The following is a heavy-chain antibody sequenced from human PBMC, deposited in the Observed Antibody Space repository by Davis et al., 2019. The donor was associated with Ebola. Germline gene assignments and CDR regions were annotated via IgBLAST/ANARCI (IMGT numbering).Heavy chain of an antibody. CDR3: AKDRSPYGNYGDFAFDI. CDR1: GFNFRDYA. J-gene: IGHJ3*02. CDR2: ITWNSGNI. V-gene: IGHV3-9*01. D-gene: IGHD4-11*01. Sequence: GGSLRLSCVASGFNFRDYAMHWVRQGPGKGLEWVSGITWNSGNIGYADSVKGRFTISRDNAKKSLFLRVNSLRTEDTAFYYCAKDRSPYGNYGDFAFDIWGQGTMVAVSS.